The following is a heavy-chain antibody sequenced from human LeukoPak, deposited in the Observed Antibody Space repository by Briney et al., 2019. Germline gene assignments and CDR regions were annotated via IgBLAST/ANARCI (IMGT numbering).Heavy chain of an antibody. J-gene: IGHJ4*02. CDR3: ARGSARTNPREFDY. CDR1: GFNFGSYG. CDR2: IIPVSGPT. V-gene: IGHV1-69*13. D-gene: IGHD1-14*01. Sequence: ASVKVSCKTSGFNFGSYGINWVRQAPGQGLEWMGEIIPVSGPTTYAQRFQGRVTITAVESTSTAYMELSGLRPEDTAVYYCARGSARTNPREFDYWGQGTLVTVSS.